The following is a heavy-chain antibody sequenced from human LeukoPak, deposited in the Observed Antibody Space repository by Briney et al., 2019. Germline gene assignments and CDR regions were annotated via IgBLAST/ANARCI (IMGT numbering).Heavy chain of an antibody. V-gene: IGHV4-59*08. J-gene: IGHJ4*02. D-gene: IGHD4-17*01. CDR3: ARKDYGDFYFDY. Sequence: SGTLSLTCTVSGGSISSYYWSWIRQPPGKGLEWIGYIYYSGSTNYNPSLKSRVTISVDTSKNQFSLKLSSVTAADTAVYYCARKDYGDFYFDYWGQGTLVTVSS. CDR2: IYYSGST. CDR1: GGSISSYY.